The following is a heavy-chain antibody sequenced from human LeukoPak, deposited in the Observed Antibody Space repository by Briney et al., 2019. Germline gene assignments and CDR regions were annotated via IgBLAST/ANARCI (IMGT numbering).Heavy chain of an antibody. Sequence: KASQTLSLTCTVSGGSISSGGYYWSWIRQHPGKGLEWIGYIYYSGSTYYNPSLKSRVTISVDTSKSQFSLKLSSVTAADTAVYYCARDRAYDFWSGYPYYYYGMDVWGQGTTVTVSS. V-gene: IGHV4-31*03. CDR3: ARDRAYDFWSGYPYYYYGMDV. J-gene: IGHJ6*02. CDR1: GGSISSGGYY. D-gene: IGHD3-3*01. CDR2: IYYSGST.